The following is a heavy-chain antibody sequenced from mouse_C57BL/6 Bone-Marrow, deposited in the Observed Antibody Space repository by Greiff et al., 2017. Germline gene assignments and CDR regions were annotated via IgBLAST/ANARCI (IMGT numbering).Heavy chain of an antibody. D-gene: IGHD1-1*01. CDR1: GYTFTSYT. CDR3: ARRDYGRGFAY. J-gene: IGHJ3*01. Sequence: VQLQQSGAELARPGASVKMSCKASGYTFTSYTMPWVKQRPGQGLEWIGYINPSSGYTKYNQKFKDKATLTADKSSSTAYMQLSSLTSEDSAVYYCARRDYGRGFAYWGQGTLVTVSA. V-gene: IGHV1-4*01. CDR2: INPSSGYT.